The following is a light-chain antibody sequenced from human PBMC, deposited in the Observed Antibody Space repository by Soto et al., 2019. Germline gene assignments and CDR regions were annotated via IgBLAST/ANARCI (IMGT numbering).Light chain of an antibody. J-gene: IGLJ3*02. CDR2: GNG. CDR1: SSNIGAGYD. Sequence: QSVLTQPPSVSGAPGQRVTISCTGSSSNIGAGYDVHWYQQLPGTAPKPLIYGNGNRPSGVPDRFSGSKSGSSVSLAITGLQAEAEADYYCQSYDNSLSAWVFGGGTKLTVL. V-gene: IGLV1-40*01. CDR3: QSYDNSLSAWV.